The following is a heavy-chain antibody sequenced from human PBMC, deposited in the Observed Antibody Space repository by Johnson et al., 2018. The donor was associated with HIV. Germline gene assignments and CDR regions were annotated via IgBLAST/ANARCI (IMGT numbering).Heavy chain of an antibody. Sequence: VQLVESGGGLVQPGGSLRLSCAASGFTFSRYDMNWVRQAPGKGLEYVASISINGDTTYYARSVQDRFTISRDNSKNTLYLQMDSLRAEDMAIYYCARGYCSGGICYPNDAFDIWGQGTMVTVSS. CDR3: ARGYCSGGICYPNDAFDI. CDR2: ISINGDTT. V-gene: IGHV3-64*01. J-gene: IGHJ3*02. CDR1: GFTFSRYD. D-gene: IGHD2-15*01.